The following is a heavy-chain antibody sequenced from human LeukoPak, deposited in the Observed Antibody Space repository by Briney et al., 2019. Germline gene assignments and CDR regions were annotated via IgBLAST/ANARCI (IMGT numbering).Heavy chain of an antibody. D-gene: IGHD4-23*01. CDR1: GFTFRRYW. CDR2: INQDGSEK. Sequence: GGSLRVSCVASGFTFRRYWMSWVRQAPGKGLEWVANINQDGSEKYYVDSVKGRFTISRDNSKNSLYLQMSSVRAEDAAVYYCATDPRPDSGNFLGFDYWGQGTLVTVSS. CDR3: ATDPRPDSGNFLGFDY. V-gene: IGHV3-7*01. J-gene: IGHJ4*02.